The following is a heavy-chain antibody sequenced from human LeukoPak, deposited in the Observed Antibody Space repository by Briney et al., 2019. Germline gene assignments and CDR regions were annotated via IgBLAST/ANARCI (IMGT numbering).Heavy chain of an antibody. Sequence: GGSLRLPCAASGFTFDDYTMHWVRQAPGKGLEWVSLISWDGGSTYYADSVKGRFTISRDNSKNSLYLQMNSLRTEDTALYYCAIGRCSGYYWTPFDYWGQGTLVTVSS. J-gene: IGHJ4*02. D-gene: IGHD3-22*01. CDR3: AIGRCSGYYWTPFDY. CDR2: ISWDGGST. V-gene: IGHV3-43*01. CDR1: GFTFDDYT.